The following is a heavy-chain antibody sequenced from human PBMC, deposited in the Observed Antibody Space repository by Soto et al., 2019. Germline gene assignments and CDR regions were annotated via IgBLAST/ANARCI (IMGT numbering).Heavy chain of an antibody. CDR1: GGTFSSYA. J-gene: IGHJ5*02. Sequence: QVQLVQSGAEVKKPGSSVKVSCKASGGTFSSYAISWVRQAPGQGLEWMGGIIPIFGTANYAQKFQGRVTITADESTSTADMELSSLRSEDTAVYYCARVAHYDILTGYYGFDPWGQGTLVTVSS. D-gene: IGHD3-9*01. V-gene: IGHV1-69*01. CDR2: IIPIFGTA. CDR3: ARVAHYDILTGYYGFDP.